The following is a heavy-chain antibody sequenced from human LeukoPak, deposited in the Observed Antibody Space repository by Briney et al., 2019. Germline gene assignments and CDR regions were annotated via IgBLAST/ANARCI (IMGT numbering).Heavy chain of an antibody. D-gene: IGHD3-9*01. J-gene: IGHJ4*02. CDR1: GFTFSGYS. CDR2: ISSSSSYI. CDR3: ARDLYDILTGYFNY. V-gene: IGHV3-21*01. Sequence: PGGSLRLSCAASGFTFSGYSMNWVRQAPGKGLEWVSSISSSSSYIYYADSVKGRFTISRDNAKNSLYLQMNSLRAEDTAVYYCARDLYDILTGYFNYWGQGTLVTVSS.